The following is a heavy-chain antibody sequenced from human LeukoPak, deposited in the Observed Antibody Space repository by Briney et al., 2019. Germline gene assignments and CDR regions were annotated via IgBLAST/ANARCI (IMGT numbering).Heavy chain of an antibody. CDR3: AKDPGASVSGFHMDV. CDR1: GFTFRNYG. J-gene: IGHJ6*03. Sequence: GGSLRLSCAAAGFTFRNYGMHWVRQATGKGLEWVSFSWSDGNNRIYADSVKGRFTISRDNSKNMLYLQMDTLRAEDTALYYCAKDPGASVSGFHMDVWGKGTTVIVSS. CDR2: SWSDGNNR. D-gene: IGHD2-8*02. V-gene: IGHV3-30*02.